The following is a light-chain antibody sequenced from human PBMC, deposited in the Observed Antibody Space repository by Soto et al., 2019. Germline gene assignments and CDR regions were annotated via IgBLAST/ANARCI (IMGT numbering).Light chain of an antibody. J-gene: IGKJ5*01. CDR1: QTVRNN. CDR2: DAS. V-gene: IGKV3D-15*03. Sequence: SPGTLSFSPGERATLSCRASQTVRNNYLAWYQQKPGQAPRLLIYDASSRATGIPARFSGSGSGTEFTLTISILQSEDFAVYYCQQYNKWPLTFGQGTRLEIK. CDR3: QQYNKWPLT.